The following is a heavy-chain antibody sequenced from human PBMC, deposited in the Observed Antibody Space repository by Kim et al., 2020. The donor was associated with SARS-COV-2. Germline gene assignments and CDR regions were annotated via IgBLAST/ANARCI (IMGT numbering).Heavy chain of an antibody. CDR3: ARDPGLAYCGGDCWYLFYY. CDR1: GYTFTSYA. V-gene: IGHV1-3*01. D-gene: IGHD2-21*01. J-gene: IGHJ4*02. Sequence: ASVKVSCKASGYTFTSYAMHWVRQAPGQRLEWMGWINAGNGNTKYSQKFQGRVTFTRDTSASTAYMELSSLRSEDTAVYYCARDPGLAYCGGDCWYLFYYWGQGTLVTVSS. CDR2: INAGNGNT.